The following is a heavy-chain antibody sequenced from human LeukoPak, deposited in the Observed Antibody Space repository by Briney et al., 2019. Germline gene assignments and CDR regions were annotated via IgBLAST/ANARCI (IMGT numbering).Heavy chain of an antibody. D-gene: IGHD3-16*02. CDR2: MKQDGSEK. Sequence: GALRLSCAASGFTFSNYWMSWVRQAPGKGPEWVANMKQDGSEKFYMDSVKGRFTISRDNANDSLYLQMNNLSAEDTAVYYCARDSSDGGTSSYRQSDYWGQGTLVTVPS. CDR3: ARDSSDGGTSSYRQSDY. V-gene: IGHV3-7*01. J-gene: IGHJ4*02. CDR1: GFTFSNYW.